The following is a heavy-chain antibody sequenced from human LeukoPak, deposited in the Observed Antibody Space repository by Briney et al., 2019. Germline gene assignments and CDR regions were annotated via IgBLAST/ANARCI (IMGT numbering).Heavy chain of an antibody. V-gene: IGHV3-30-3*01. CDR3: ARDNDPDYTSSPGWFDS. D-gene: IGHD2-2*02. CDR1: GLSFSNYA. CDR2: ISSDGSNK. Sequence: PGRSLRLSCAAPGLSFSNYAMNWVRRAPGKGLEWVAVISSDGSNKFYADSVKGRFTVSRDNSKNTLFLQMNSLRVEDTAVYYCARDNDPDYTSSPGWFDSWGQGTQVTVSS. J-gene: IGHJ5*01.